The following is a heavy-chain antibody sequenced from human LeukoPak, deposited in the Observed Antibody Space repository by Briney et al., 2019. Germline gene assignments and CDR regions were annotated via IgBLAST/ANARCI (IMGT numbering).Heavy chain of an antibody. CDR2: IYHSGSTT. CDR1: GYSIRSGYC. J-gene: IGHJ6*03. D-gene: IGHD6-19*01. V-gene: IGHV4-38-2*02. CDR3: ARGGDSSGWYYYYMDV. Sequence: SETLSLTCTVSGYSIRSGYCWGWVRQPPGKGLEWIGNIYHSGSTTYYYPSLKSRVTISLDTSKNQFSLNLSSVTAADTAVYYCARGGDSSGWYYYYMDVWGKGTTVTVSS.